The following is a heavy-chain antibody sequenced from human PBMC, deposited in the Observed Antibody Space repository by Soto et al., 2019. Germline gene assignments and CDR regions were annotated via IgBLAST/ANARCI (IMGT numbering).Heavy chain of an antibody. CDR2: LYSGGSA. V-gene: IGHV4-39*01. CDR3: VKRSPGTMLDN. Sequence: SETLSLTCTLSGGSITSSTFYWGWVRQPPGKGLEWIGTLYSGGSAYYNASLKSRVAMSVDTSKNQFSLKVTSVTAADTAVYYCVKRSPGTMLDNWGQGTLVTVSS. J-gene: IGHJ4*02. CDR1: GGSITSSTFY.